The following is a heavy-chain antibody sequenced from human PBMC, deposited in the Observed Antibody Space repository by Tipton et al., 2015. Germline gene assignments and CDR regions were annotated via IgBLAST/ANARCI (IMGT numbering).Heavy chain of an antibody. CDR2: IIPIFGTA. CDR1: GGTFSSYA. V-gene: IGHV1-69*06. CDR3: ARNDYDSSGYYHYYSYGMDV. J-gene: IGHJ6*02. Sequence: QSGAEVKKPGSSVKVSCKASGGTFSSYAISWVRQAPGQGLEWMGGIIPIFGTANYAQKFQGRVTITADKSTSTAYMELTSLRSEDTAVYYCARNDYDSSGYYHYYSYGMDVWGQGTTVTVSS. D-gene: IGHD3-22*01.